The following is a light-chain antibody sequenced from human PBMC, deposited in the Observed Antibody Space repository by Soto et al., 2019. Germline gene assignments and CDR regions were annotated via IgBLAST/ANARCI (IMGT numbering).Light chain of an antibody. Sequence: DIQMTQSPSSLSASVGDRVTITCRASQSVGSLLNWFQQRPGIAPKLLIYAASTLQSGAPSRFSGSGAGTDFTLIISSLQPEDCATYYCQQSYSLPYTFGQGTKLEI. CDR1: QSVGSL. CDR3: QQSYSLPYT. V-gene: IGKV1-39*01. J-gene: IGKJ2*01. CDR2: AAS.